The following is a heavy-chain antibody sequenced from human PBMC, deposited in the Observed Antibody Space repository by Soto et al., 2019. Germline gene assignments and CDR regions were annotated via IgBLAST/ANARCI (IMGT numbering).Heavy chain of an antibody. J-gene: IGHJ6*02. CDR2: IIHVFRSA. CDR3: ARRYCASDNCPLFYYFVDL. CDR1: GGTFNKFA. D-gene: IGHD2-21*02. Sequence: VHLVQSGAEVKKTGSSVKVSCKASGGTFNKFAFSWVRQSPGQGFEWMGGIIHVFRSANYAQRFRGRITITADEYTSTVYLYLNDLRSDDTAVYYCARRYCASDNCPLFYYFVDLWGLGTTVTVSS. V-gene: IGHV1-69*01.